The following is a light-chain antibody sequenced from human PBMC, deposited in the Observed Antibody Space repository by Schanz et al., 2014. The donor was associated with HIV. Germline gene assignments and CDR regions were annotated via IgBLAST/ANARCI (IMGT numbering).Light chain of an antibody. CDR1: QPISTY. J-gene: IGKJ4*02. V-gene: IGKV1-12*01. CDR3: QQANSFPQG. Sequence: DIQMTQSPSSLSASVGDRVTITCRASQPISTYLNWFQQKPGKAPKLLIYAASSLQSGVPSRFSGSASGTDFTLTISSLQPEDFATYFCQQANSFPQGFGGGTRVEFK. CDR2: AAS.